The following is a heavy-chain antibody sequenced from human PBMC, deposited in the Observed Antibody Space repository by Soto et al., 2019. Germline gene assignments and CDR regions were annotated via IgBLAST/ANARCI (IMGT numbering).Heavy chain of an antibody. CDR3: AKDPYSSWSGGL. J-gene: IGHJ4*02. D-gene: IGHD6-6*01. V-gene: IGHV3-30*18. CDR1: GFTFSSYG. CDR2: ISYDGSNK. Sequence: QVQLVESGGGVVQPGRSLRLSCAASGFTFSSYGMHWVRQAPGKGLEWVAVISYDGSNKYYADSVKGPFTISRDNSKNTLYLQMNSLRGEDTAVYYCAKDPYSSWSGGLWGQGTLVTVSS.